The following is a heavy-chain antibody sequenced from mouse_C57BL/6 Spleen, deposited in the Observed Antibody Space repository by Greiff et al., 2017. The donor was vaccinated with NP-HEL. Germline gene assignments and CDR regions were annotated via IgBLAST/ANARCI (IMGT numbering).Heavy chain of an antibody. CDR3: ARHLLYDYDEGYAMDY. Sequence: EVKLVESGGDLVKPGGSLKLSCAASGFTFSSYGMSWVRQTPDKRLEWVATISSGGSYTYYPDSVKGRFTISRDNAKNTLYLQMSSLKSEDTAMYYCARHLLYDYDEGYAMDYWGQGTSVTVSS. CDR1: GFTFSSYG. V-gene: IGHV5-6*01. J-gene: IGHJ4*01. CDR2: ISSGGSYT. D-gene: IGHD2-4*01.